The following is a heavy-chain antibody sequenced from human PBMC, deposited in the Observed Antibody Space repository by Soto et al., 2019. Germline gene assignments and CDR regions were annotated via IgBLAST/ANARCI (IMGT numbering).Heavy chain of an antibody. D-gene: IGHD2-15*01. CDR2: ISSSSSTI. Sequence: GGSLRLSCAASGFTFSSYSMNWVRQAPGKGLEWVSYISSSSSTIYYADSVKGRFTISRDNAKNSLYLQMNSLRDEDTAVYYCAREGYFSGGSCSYYYYGMDVWGQGTTVTVSS. CDR3: AREGYFSGGSCSYYYYGMDV. V-gene: IGHV3-48*02. J-gene: IGHJ6*02. CDR1: GFTFSSYS.